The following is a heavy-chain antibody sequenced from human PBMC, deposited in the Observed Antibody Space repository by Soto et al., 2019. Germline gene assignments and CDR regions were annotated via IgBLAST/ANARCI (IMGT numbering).Heavy chain of an antibody. Sequence: ASVKVSCKASGGTFSSYAISWVRQAPGQGLEWMGGIIPIFGTANYAQKFQGRVTITADESTSTAYMELSSLRSEDTAVYYCARGYYCGSDPYNWFDPWGQGTLVTVSS. V-gene: IGHV1-69*13. CDR3: ARGYYCGSDPYNWFDP. J-gene: IGHJ5*02. CDR1: GGTFSSYA. D-gene: IGHD3-10*01. CDR2: IIPIFGTA.